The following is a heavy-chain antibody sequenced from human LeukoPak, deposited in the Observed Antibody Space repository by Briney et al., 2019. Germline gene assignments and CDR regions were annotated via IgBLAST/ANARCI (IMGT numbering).Heavy chain of an antibody. V-gene: IGHV3-53*01. CDR2: IYSGGST. J-gene: IGHJ4*02. Sequence: GGSLRLSCAASGFTVSSNYMSWVRQAPGKGLEWVSVIYSGGSTYYADSVKGRFTISRDNSKNTLYLQMNSLRAEDTAVYYCARPFYYDFWSGPDYWGQGTLVTVSS. CDR1: GFTVSSNY. CDR3: ARPFYYDFWSGPDY. D-gene: IGHD3-3*01.